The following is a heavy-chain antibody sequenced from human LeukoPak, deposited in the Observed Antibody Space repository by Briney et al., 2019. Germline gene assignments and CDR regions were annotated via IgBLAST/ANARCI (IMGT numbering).Heavy chain of an antibody. V-gene: IGHV4-30-2*01. CDR2: IYHSGST. CDR1: GGSISSGGYS. J-gene: IGHJ4*02. Sequence: PSETLSLTCAVSGGSISSGGYSWSWIRQPPGKGLEWIGYIYHSGSTYYNPSLKSRVTISVDRSKNQFSLKLSSVTAADTAVYYCARVDGPSYYDSSGYFDYWGQGTLVTVSS. CDR3: ARVDGPSYYDSSGYFDY. D-gene: IGHD3-22*01.